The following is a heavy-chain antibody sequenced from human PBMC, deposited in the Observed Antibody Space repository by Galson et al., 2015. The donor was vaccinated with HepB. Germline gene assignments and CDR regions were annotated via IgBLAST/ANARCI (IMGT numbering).Heavy chain of an antibody. V-gene: IGHV3-23*01. D-gene: IGHD3-3*01. CDR3: AKSLLEWLFDFNGRFDY. J-gene: IGHJ4*02. CDR1: GFTFNDYA. CDR2: ISGSGGGT. Sequence: SLRLSCAASGFTFNDYAMSWVRQAPVKGLEWVSAISGSGGGTQYADSVRGRFIISRDNFKNTVYLQMNNLRAEDTAIYFCAKSLLEWLFDFNGRFDYWGQGTLVTVSS.